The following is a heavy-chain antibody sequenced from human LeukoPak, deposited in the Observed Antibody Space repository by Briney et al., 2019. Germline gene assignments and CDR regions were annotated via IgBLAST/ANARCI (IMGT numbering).Heavy chain of an antibody. D-gene: IGHD5-18*01. V-gene: IGHV4-39*01. CDR3: VSPRGFSYGYFDY. J-gene: IGHJ4*02. Sequence: SETLSLTCTVSGGSISSSSAYWGRIRQPPGNGLEWIGSIYSKNTYYNPSLKSGVTISADTSKNQFSLTLGSVSATDTAVYYCVSPRGFSYGYFDYWGQGTLVTVSS. CDR1: GGSISSSSAY. CDR2: IYSKNT.